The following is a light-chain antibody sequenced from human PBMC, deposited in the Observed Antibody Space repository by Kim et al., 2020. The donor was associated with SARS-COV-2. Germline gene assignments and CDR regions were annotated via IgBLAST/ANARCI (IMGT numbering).Light chain of an antibody. V-gene: IGKV1-39*01. CDR3: QQSYYTLWT. Sequence: DIQMTQSPSSLSASVGDRITITCRASQIISNYLNWYQKKPGKPPKLLISGASNLEGGVPSRFSGSGSGTDFTLTITSLQPDDFATYYCQQSYYTLWTFGLGTKVEIK. J-gene: IGKJ1*01. CDR1: QIISNY. CDR2: GAS.